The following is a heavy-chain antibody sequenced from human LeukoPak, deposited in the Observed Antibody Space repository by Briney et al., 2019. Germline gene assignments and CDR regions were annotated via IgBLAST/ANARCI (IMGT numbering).Heavy chain of an antibody. J-gene: IGHJ5*02. D-gene: IGHD1-26*01. CDR1: GFSLSTSGVG. CDR3: AHRPMGNWFDP. CDR2: IYWNDDK. Sequence: ESGPTLVKPTQTLTLTCTFSGFSLSTSGVGVGWIRQPPGKALEWLALIYWNDDKCYSPSLKSRLTITKDTSKNQVVLTMTNMDPVDTATYYCAHRPMGNWFDPWGQGTLVTVSS. V-gene: IGHV2-5*01.